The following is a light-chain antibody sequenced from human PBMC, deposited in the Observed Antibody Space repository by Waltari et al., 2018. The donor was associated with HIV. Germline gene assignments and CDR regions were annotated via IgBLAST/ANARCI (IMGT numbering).Light chain of an antibody. CDR3: QSYDSSLSGWV. J-gene: IGLJ3*02. CDR2: DNS. Sequence: QSVLTQPPSVSGAPGQRVTLSCTGSSSNIGAGYDLPWYRQLPGTAPKLLIYDNSNRPSGVPDRFSGSKSGTSASLAITGLQAEDEADYYCQSYDSSLSGWVFGGGTKLTVL. CDR1: SSNIGAGYD. V-gene: IGLV1-40*01.